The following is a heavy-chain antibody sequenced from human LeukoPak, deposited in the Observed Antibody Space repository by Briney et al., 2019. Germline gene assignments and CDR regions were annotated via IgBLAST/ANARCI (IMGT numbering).Heavy chain of an antibody. CDR2: IYYSGST. CDR1: GGTISSSSYY. V-gene: IGHV4-39*07. Sequence: PSETLSLTCTVSGGTISSSSYYWGWIRQPPGKGLEWIGSIYYSGSTYYNPSLKSRVTVSVDTSKNQFSPKLSSVTAADTAVYYCATNPIAAAGNFDYWGQGTLVTVSS. J-gene: IGHJ4*02. CDR3: ATNPIAAAGNFDY. D-gene: IGHD6-13*01.